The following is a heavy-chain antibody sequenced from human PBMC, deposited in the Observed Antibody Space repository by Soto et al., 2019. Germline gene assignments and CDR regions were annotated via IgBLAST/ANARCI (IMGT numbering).Heavy chain of an antibody. CDR3: AREVGYYSAARRNLYFDY. Sequence: PSEPLSLTCAVFGGSFSGYYWSWVRQTPGKGLEWIGDINHTGDTNYNPSLKSRVMISVDTAKTQFSLNVTSVTAADTAVYYCAREVGYYSAARRNLYFDYWGPGTLVTVSS. J-gene: IGHJ4*02. V-gene: IGHV4-34*01. CDR1: GGSFSGYY. CDR2: INHTGDT. D-gene: IGHD2-15*01.